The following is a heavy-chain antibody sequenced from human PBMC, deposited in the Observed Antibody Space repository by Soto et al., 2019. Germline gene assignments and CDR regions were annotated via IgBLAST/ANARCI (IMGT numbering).Heavy chain of an antibody. CDR3: ARRGSGSYYDY. J-gene: IGHJ4*02. V-gene: IGHV3-23*01. Sequence: EVQLLESGGGLVQPGGSLRLSCAASGFTFSSYGMRWVRQAPGKGLEWVSAISGSGGSTYYADSMKGRFTISRDNSKNTLYLQMNSLRAEDTAVYYCARRGSGSYYDYWGQGTLVTVSS. D-gene: IGHD1-26*01. CDR1: GFTFSSYG. CDR2: ISGSGGST.